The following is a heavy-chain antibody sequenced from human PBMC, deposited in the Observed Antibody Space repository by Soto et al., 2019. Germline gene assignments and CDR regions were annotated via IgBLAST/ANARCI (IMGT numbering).Heavy chain of an antibody. Sequence: GGSLRLSCAASGFTFSSYDMHWVRQATGKGLEWVSAIGTAGDTYYPGSVKGRFTISRENAKNSLYLQMNSLRAEDTAVYYCARAHTRSGFSHYYGMDVWGQGTTVTVSS. V-gene: IGHV3-13*01. D-gene: IGHD3-22*01. CDR2: IGTAGDT. CDR3: ARAHTRSGFSHYYGMDV. J-gene: IGHJ6*02. CDR1: GFTFSSYD.